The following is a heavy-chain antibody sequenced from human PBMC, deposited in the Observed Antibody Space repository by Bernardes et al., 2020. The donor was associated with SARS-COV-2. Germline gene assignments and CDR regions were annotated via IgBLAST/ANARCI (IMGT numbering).Heavy chain of an antibody. CDR1: KFIVSNNY. CDR2: LYSGGTT. Sequence: GGSLRLSCEASKFIVSNNYMSWVSQAPGKGLEWVSLLYSGGTTYYADSVKGRFIVSRDNSKNTLFLQMSDLRAEDTVIYYCATAPHYYYGLDVWGQGTAVTVSS. J-gene: IGHJ6*02. V-gene: IGHV3-53*01. CDR3: ATAPHYYYGLDV.